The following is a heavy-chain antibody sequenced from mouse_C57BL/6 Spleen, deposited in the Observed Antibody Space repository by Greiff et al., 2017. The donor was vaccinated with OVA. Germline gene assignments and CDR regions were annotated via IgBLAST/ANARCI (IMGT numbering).Heavy chain of an antibody. CDR1: GYTFTDYY. CDR2: IYPGSGNT. D-gene: IGHD1-1*01. CDR3: ARGATTVVATDWYFDV. J-gene: IGHJ1*03. V-gene: IGHV1-76*01. Sequence: QVQLKESGAELVRPGASVKLSCKASGYTFTDYYINWVKQRPGQGLEWIARIYPGSGNTYYNEKFKGKATLTAEKSSSTAYMQLSSLTSEDSAVYFCARGATTVVATDWYFDVWGTGTTVTVSS.